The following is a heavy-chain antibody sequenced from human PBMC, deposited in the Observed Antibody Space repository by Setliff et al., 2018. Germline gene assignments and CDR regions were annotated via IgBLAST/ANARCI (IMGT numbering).Heavy chain of an antibody. CDR3: AADYYDSSGYGY. V-gene: IGHV1-24*01. CDR2: FDPEDGET. J-gene: IGHJ4*02. CDR1: GYSFSSYW. D-gene: IGHD3-22*01. Sequence: GESLKISCKGSGYSFSSYWIGWVRQAPGKGLEWMGGFDPEDGETIYAQKFQGRVTMTEDTSTDTAYMELSSLRSEDTAVYYCAADYYDSSGYGYWGQGTLVTVSS.